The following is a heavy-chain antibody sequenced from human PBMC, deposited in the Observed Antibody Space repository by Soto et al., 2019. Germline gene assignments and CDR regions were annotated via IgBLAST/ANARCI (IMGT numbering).Heavy chain of an antibody. CDR2: INPNSGGT. J-gene: IGHJ6*02. CDR3: AREQLWFGELLYPYNYYGMDV. CDR1: GYTFTGSY. Sequence: ASVKVSCKASGYTFTGSYMHWVRQAPGQGLEWLGWINPNSGGTNYAQKFQGRGTMTRDTSISTAYMELSRLRSAATAVYYWAREQLWFGELLYPYNYYGMDVWGQGTTVTVSS. D-gene: IGHD3-10*01. V-gene: IGHV1-2*02.